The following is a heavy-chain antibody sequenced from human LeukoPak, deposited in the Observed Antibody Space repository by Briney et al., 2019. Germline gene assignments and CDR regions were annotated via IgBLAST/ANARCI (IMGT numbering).Heavy chain of an antibody. Sequence: SETLSLTCAVYGGSFSGYYWSWIRQPPGKGLEWIGSIYYSGSTYYNPSLKSRVTISVDTSKNQFSLKLSSVTAADTAVYYCARLVVGTTDYWGQGTLVTVSS. D-gene: IGHD1-26*01. CDR3: ARLVVGTTDY. V-gene: IGHV4-34*01. J-gene: IGHJ4*02. CDR2: IYYSGST. CDR1: GGSFSGYY.